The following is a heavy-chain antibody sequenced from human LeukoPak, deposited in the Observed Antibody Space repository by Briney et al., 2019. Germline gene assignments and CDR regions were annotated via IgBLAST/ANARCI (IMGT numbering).Heavy chain of an antibody. Sequence: GGSLRLSCAASGFTSYGMSWVRQAPGTGLEWVGRIKSKSDGGTTDYAASVKGRFTISRDDSKNTLYLQMNSLKADDTAVYHCTTAAISGTYGAYYFDYWGQGTLVTVSS. V-gene: IGHV3-15*01. CDR1: GFTSYG. CDR2: IKSKSDGGTT. J-gene: IGHJ4*02. D-gene: IGHD1-26*01. CDR3: TTAAISGTYGAYYFDY.